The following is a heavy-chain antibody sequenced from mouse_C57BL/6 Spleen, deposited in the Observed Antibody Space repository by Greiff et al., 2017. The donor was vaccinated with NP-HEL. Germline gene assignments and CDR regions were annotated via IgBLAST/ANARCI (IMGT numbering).Heavy chain of an antibody. CDR2: ISSGSSTI. V-gene: IGHV5-17*01. CDR3: ASYYYGSSPIWYFDV. D-gene: IGHD1-1*01. CDR1: GFTFSDYG. J-gene: IGHJ1*03. Sequence: EVQRVESGGGLVKPGGSLKLSCAASGFTFSDYGMHWVRQAPEKGLEWVAYISSGSSTIYYADTVKGRFTISRDNAKNTLFLQMTSLRSEDTAMYYCASYYYGSSPIWYFDVWGTGTTVTVSS.